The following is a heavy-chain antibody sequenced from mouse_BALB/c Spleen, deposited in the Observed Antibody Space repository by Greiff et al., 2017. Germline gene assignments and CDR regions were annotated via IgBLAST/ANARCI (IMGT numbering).Heavy chain of an antibody. CDR3: ARGLYGYDAY. CDR1: GFSLTSYG. V-gene: IGHV2-9*02. CDR2: IWAGGST. Sequence: VKLVESGPGLVAPSQSLSITCTVSGFSLTSYGVHWVRQPPGKGLEWLGVIWAGGSTNYNSALMSRLSISKDNSKSQVFLKMNSLQTDDTAMYYCARGLYGYDAYWGQGTLVTVSA. D-gene: IGHD2-2*01. J-gene: IGHJ3*01.